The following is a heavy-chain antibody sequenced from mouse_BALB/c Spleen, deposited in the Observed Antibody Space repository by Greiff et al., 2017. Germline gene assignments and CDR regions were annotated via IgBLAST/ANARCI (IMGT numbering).Heavy chain of an antibody. CDR1: GDSITSGY. CDR3: ARSLITTRVFDY. Sequence: VQLKQSGPSLVKPSQTLSLTCSVTGDSITSGYWNWIRKFPGNKLEYMGYISYSGSTYYNPSLKSRISITRDTSKNQYYLQLNSVTTEDTATYYCARSLITTRVFDYWGQGTTLTVSS. CDR2: ISYSGST. J-gene: IGHJ2*01. D-gene: IGHD1-1*01. V-gene: IGHV3-8*02.